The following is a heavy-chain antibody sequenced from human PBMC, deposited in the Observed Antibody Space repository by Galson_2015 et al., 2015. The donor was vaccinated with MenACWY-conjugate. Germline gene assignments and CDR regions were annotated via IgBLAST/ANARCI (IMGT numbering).Heavy chain of an antibody. V-gene: IGHV3-9*01. D-gene: IGHD3-16*01. CDR3: AKDTLYRMGAFDS. CDR1: GFIFDDYA. J-gene: IGHJ4*02. Sequence: LRLSCAASGFIFDDYAMHWVRQAPGKGLEWVSGISWNSGSKGYADSVKGRFTISRDNAKNSLYLQMNSLRAEDTALYYCAKDTLYRMGAFDSWGQGTLVTVSS. CDR2: ISWNSGSK.